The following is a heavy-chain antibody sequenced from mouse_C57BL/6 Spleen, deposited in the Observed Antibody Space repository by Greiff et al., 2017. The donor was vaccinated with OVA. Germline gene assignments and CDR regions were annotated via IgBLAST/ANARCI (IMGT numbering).Heavy chain of an antibody. J-gene: IGHJ3*01. CDR2: IDPETGGT. CDR3: TRPTVVAPFAY. CDR1: GYTFTDYE. Sequence: QVQLQQSGAELVRPGASVTLSCKASGYTFTDYEMHWVKQTPVHGLEWIGAIDPETGGTAYNQKFKGTAILTADKSSSTAYMELRSLTSEDSAVCYCTRPTVVAPFAYWGQGTLVTVSA. D-gene: IGHD1-1*01. V-gene: IGHV1-15*01.